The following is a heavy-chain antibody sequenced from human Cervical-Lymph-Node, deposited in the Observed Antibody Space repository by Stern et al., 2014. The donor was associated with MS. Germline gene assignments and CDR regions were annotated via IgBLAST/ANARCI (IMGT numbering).Heavy chain of an antibody. Sequence: EMQLVESGGGLVQPGGSLRLSCAASGFTFSSYSMNWVRQAPGKGLEWVSYISSSSSTIYYADSVEGRFTISRDNAKNSLYLQMNSLRAEDTAVYYCARDIGSYTDYWGQGTLVTVSS. CDR2: ISSSSSTI. CDR1: GFTFSSYS. CDR3: ARDIGSYTDY. J-gene: IGHJ4*02. D-gene: IGHD1-26*01. V-gene: IGHV3-48*01.